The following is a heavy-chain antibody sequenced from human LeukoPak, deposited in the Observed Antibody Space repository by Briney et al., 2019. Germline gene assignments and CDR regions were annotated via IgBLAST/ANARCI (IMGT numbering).Heavy chain of an antibody. Sequence: GASVKVSCKASGYTFTSYDINWVRQATGQGLEWMGWMNPNSGNTGYAQKFQGRVTMTRDTSTSTVYMELSSLRSEDTAVYYCARGGPSSGWYLHYFDYWGQGTQVTVSS. V-gene: IGHV1-8*01. CDR1: GYTFTSYD. J-gene: IGHJ4*02. D-gene: IGHD6-19*01. CDR2: MNPNSGNT. CDR3: ARGGPSSGWYLHYFDY.